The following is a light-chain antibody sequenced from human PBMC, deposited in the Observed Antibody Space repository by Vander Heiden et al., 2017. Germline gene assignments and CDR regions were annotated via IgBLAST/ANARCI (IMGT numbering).Light chain of an antibody. V-gene: IGLV1-44*01. CDR2: SNY. CDR3: AAWDDSLNGWV. J-gene: IGLJ3*02. Sequence: QSVLPPPPSASGTPGQRVTISCSGSSSNIGSITVNWYQQLPGTAPKLLIYSNYQRPSGVPDRFSGSQSGTSPSLAISGLQSEDEADYYCAAWDDSLNGWVFGGGTKLTVL. CDR1: SSNIGSIT.